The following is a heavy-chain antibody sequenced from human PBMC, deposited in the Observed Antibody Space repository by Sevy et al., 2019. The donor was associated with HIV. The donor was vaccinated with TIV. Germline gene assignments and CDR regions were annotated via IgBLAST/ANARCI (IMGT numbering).Heavy chain of an antibody. Sequence: GGSLRLSCAASGFTFSSYAMSWVRQAPGKGLEWVSAISGSGGSTYYGDSVKGQFSIARDNSKNTPYLQMNSLRAEDTAVYYCAKAIDVWSGPIYYYGMDVWGQGTTVTVSS. CDR3: AKAIDVWSGPIYYYGMDV. D-gene: IGHD3-3*01. CDR1: GFTFSSYA. V-gene: IGHV3-23*01. CDR2: ISGSGGST. J-gene: IGHJ6*02.